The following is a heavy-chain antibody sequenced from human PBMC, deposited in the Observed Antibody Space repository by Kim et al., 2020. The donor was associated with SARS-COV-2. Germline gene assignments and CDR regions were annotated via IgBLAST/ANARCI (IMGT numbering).Heavy chain of an antibody. Sequence: GGSLRLSCAASGFTVSMRFMSWVRQAPGKWLEWVSGIYTDGTTWYADSVKGRFTMSRDSSKNTLYLQMNSLRAEDTAVYYCAGENNRLGSDNYHNHNCFDPWGQGTLVTVSS. CDR1: GFTVSMRF. CDR3: AGENNRLGSDNYHNHNCFDP. D-gene: IGHD3-10*01. J-gene: IGHJ5*02. CDR2: IYTDGTT. V-gene: IGHV3-53*01.